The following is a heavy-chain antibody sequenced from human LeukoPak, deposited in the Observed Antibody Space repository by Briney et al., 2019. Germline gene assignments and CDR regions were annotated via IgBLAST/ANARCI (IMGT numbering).Heavy chain of an antibody. CDR1: GFTFNNYV. J-gene: IGHJ4*02. Sequence: GGSLRLSCAASGFTSGFTFNNYVMSWVRQAPGKGLEWVSGISGSGGSTYYADSVKGRFTVSRDNSRNTLYLQMNSLRAEDTALYYCARHRTASDYWGQGTLVTVSS. CDR3: ARHRTASDY. CDR2: ISGSGGST. D-gene: IGHD3-16*02. V-gene: IGHV3-23*01.